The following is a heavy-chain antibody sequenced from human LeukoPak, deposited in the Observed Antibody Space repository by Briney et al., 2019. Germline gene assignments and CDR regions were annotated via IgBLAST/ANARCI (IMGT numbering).Heavy chain of an antibody. V-gene: IGHV4-4*07. CDR3: ARDRYSSSWYRTNWFDP. CDR2: IYTSGST. CDR1: GGSISSYY. J-gene: IGHJ5*02. Sequence: PSDTLSLTCTVSGGSISSYYWSWIRPPAGKGLEWIGRIYTSGSTNYNPSLKSRVTMSVDTSKNQFSLKLSSVTAADTAVYYCARDRYSSSWYRTNWFDPWGQGTLVTVSS. D-gene: IGHD6-13*01.